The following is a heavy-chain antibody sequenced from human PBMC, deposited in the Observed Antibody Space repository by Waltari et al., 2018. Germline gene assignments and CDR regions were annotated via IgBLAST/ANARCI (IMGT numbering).Heavy chain of an antibody. Sequence: QMQLQESGPGLVKPSEPLSLTCTLSAGSLDTYYWMLFRQPPGKGLEWIGHIYYSGSTNYNPSLKSRVTMSIDTSKNQFSLRLNSVTAADTAVYYCARQILGARVDPWGQGTQVTVSS. CDR1: AGSLDTYY. J-gene: IGHJ5*02. D-gene: IGHD1-26*01. CDR2: IYYSGST. CDR3: ARQILGARVDP. V-gene: IGHV4-59*01.